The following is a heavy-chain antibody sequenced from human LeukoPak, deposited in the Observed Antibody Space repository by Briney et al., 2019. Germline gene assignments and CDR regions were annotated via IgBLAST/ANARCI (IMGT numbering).Heavy chain of an antibody. J-gene: IGHJ6*02. CDR2: IYHSGST. CDR1: GGSISSSNW. V-gene: IGHV4-4*02. Sequence: PSGTLSLTCAVSGGSISSSNWWSWVRQPPGKGLEWIGEIYHSGSTNYNPSLKSRVTISVDKSKNQFSLKLSSVTAADTAVYYCARDPRGSGSYYMGYGMDVWGQGTTVTVSS. CDR3: ARDPRGSGSYYMGYGMDV. D-gene: IGHD3-10*01.